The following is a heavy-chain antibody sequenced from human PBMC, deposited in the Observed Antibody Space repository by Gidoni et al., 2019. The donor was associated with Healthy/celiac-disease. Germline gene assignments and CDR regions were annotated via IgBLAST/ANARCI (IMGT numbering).Heavy chain of an antibody. CDR1: GFTFSSYS. J-gene: IGHJ4*02. CDR3: ARFGYYGSGSYYVDY. V-gene: IGHV3-48*02. Sequence: EVQLVESGGGLVQPGGSLRLSCAASGFTFSSYSMNWVRQAPGKGLEWVSYSSSSSSTIYYADSVKGRFTISRDNAKNSLYLQMNSLRDEDTAVYYCARFGYYGSGSYYVDYWGQGTLVTVSS. D-gene: IGHD3-10*01. CDR2: SSSSSSTI.